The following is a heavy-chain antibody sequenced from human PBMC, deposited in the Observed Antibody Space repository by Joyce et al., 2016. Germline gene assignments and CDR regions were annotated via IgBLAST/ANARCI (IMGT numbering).Heavy chain of an antibody. CDR3: AKVPAPGFDLDSSGLYYFDY. Sequence: EVQLVESGGGSIQPGRSLRLSCAASGFTFDDYAMHWVRQAPGKGLEGGSGISWNSATIGYADSVKGRFTISRDNAKNSLYLQMNSLRAEDTALYYCAKVPAPGFDLDSSGLYYFDYWGQGTLVTVSS. V-gene: IGHV3-9*01. CDR2: ISWNSATI. J-gene: IGHJ4*02. CDR1: GFTFDDYA. D-gene: IGHD3-22*01.